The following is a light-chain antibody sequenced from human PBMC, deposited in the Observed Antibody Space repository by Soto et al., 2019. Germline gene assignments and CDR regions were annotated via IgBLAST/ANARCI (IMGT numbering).Light chain of an antibody. CDR2: KAS. CDR3: QQYSYYAT. CDR1: QTISSW. V-gene: IGKV1-5*03. Sequence: DIQMTQSPSTLSASVGDRVIITCRASQTISSWLAWYQQKPGKAPKLLIYKASTLESGVPSRFSGSGSGTDFTLIVTSLQPEDFATYYCQQYSYYATFGQGTKVEIK. J-gene: IGKJ1*01.